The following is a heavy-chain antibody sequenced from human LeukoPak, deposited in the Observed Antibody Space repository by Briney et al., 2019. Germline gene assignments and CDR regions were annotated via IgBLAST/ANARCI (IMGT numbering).Heavy chain of an antibody. CDR2: ISSSSSTI. CDR1: GFTFSNAW. D-gene: IGHD1-26*01. V-gene: IGHV3-48*02. J-gene: IGHJ4*02. Sequence: GGSLRLSCAASGFTFSNAWMNWVRQAPGKGLEWVPYISSSSSTIYYADSVKGRFTISRDNAKNSLYLQMNSLRDKDTAVYYCARDWGIVGASPFDYWGQGTLVTVSS. CDR3: ARDWGIVGASPFDY.